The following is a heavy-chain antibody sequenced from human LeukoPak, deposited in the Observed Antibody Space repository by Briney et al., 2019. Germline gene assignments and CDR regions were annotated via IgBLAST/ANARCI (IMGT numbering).Heavy chain of an antibody. V-gene: IGHV3-64*01. CDR3: ARGSGSYSPAGGFDP. CDR1: GFTFSSYA. J-gene: IGHJ5*02. Sequence: PGGSLRLSCAASGFTFSSYAMHWVRQAPGKGLEYVSAISSNGGSTYYANSVKGRFTISRDNSKNTLYLQMGSLRAEDMAVYYCARGSGSYSPAGGFDPWGQGTLVTVSS. CDR2: ISSNGGST. D-gene: IGHD1-26*01.